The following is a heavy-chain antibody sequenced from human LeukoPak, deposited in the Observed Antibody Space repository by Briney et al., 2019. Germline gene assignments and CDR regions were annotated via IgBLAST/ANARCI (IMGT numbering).Heavy chain of an antibody. Sequence: GGSLRLSCAASGFTFDNFAMSWVRQAPGKGLEWVSGISDSGRSAYYTDSVKGRFTISIDNSKNTVNLQMNNLRVEDTAVYFCARHDSFIPFWGQGRLVTVSS. D-gene: IGHD5-18*01. CDR1: GFTFDNFA. V-gene: IGHV3-23*01. J-gene: IGHJ4*02. CDR3: ARHDSFIPF. CDR2: ISDSGRSA.